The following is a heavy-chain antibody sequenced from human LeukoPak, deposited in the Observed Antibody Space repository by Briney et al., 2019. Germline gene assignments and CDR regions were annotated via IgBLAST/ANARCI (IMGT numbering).Heavy chain of an antibody. Sequence: PGGSLRLSCASSGFTFSYYAMHWGRQAPGKGLEYVSAITTNVDSTYYANSVKGRFTISRDNSKNTLYLQMGSLRAENMAVHYGARWVSTSYDAFDIWGQGTMVTVSS. CDR2: ITTNVDST. CDR3: ARWVSTSYDAFDI. CDR1: GFTFSYYA. V-gene: IGHV3-64*01. D-gene: IGHD2-2*01. J-gene: IGHJ3*02.